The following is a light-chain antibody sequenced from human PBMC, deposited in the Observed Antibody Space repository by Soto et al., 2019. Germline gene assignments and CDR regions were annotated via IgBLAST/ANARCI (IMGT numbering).Light chain of an antibody. J-gene: IGKJ3*01. Sequence: EIVLTQXXXTLSLSPGERATLSCRASQSINNRYLAWYQQKPGQAPRLLIYGASSRATGIPDRFSGSGSGTDFTLTISRLEPEEFAVYYCQQFGSSPGFTFGPGTKVDMK. CDR2: GAS. CDR3: QQFGSSPGFT. V-gene: IGKV3-20*01. CDR1: QSINNRY.